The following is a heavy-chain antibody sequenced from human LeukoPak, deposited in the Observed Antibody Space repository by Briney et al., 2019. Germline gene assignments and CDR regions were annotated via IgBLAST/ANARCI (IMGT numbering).Heavy chain of an antibody. CDR2: TKQDGSEK. J-gene: IGHJ4*02. CDR3: AYSSGWYKYYFDY. CDR1: GFTFSSYW. D-gene: IGHD6-19*01. Sequence: PGGSLRLSCAASGFTFSSYWMSWVRQAPGRGLEWVANTKQDGSEKYYVDSVKGRFTISRDNAKNSLYLQMNSLRAEDTAVYYCAYSSGWYKYYFDYWGQGTLVAVSS. V-gene: IGHV3-7*01.